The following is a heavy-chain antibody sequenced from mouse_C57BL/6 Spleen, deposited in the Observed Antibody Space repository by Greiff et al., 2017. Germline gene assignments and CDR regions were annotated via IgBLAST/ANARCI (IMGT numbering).Heavy chain of an antibody. Sequence: VKLVESGPGLVQPSQSLSITCTVSGFSLTSYGVPWVRQSPGKGLAWLGVIWRGGSTAYNAAFMSSMSIPTVNSTSKVFFTMTSLKADDSAIYYCAKKGDYYGIIIPNYACDDWGQGTSVTVSS. CDR2: IWRGGST. V-gene: IGHV2-5*01. CDR3: AKKGDYYGIIIPNYACDD. CDR1: GFSLTSYG. D-gene: IGHD1-1*01. J-gene: IGHJ4*01.